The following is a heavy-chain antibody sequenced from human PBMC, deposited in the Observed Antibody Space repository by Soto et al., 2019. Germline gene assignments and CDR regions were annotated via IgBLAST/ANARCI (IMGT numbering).Heavy chain of an antibody. J-gene: IGHJ6*02. Sequence: ASVKVSCKASGYTFTSYGISWVRQAPGQGLEWMGWISAYNGNTNYAQKLRGRVTMTTDTSTSTAYMELRSLRSDDTAVYYCARYSGYDYDGYYYYGMDVWGQGTTVTVSS. V-gene: IGHV1-18*04. CDR2: ISAYNGNT. CDR3: ARYSGYDYDGYYYYGMDV. D-gene: IGHD5-12*01. CDR1: GYTFTSYG.